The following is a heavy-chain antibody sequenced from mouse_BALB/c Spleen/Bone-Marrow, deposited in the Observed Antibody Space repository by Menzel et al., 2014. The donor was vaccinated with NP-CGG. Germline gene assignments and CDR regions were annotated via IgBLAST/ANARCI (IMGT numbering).Heavy chain of an antibody. Sequence: EVKLMESGGGLVQPGGSRKLSCAASGFTFSSFGMHWVRQAPEKGLEWVAYISNGSSTTYYADTVKGRFTISRDNPKNTLFLQMTSLRSEDTAMYYCARKGAMITRYYAMDYWGQGTSVTVSS. J-gene: IGHJ4*01. CDR1: GFTFSSFG. D-gene: IGHD2-4*01. CDR2: ISNGSSTT. V-gene: IGHV5-17*02. CDR3: ARKGAMITRYYAMDY.